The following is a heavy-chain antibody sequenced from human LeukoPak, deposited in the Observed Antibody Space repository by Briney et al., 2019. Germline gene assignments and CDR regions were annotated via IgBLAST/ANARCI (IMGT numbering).Heavy chain of an antibody. CDR2: ISPSGGST. D-gene: IGHD1-26*01. V-gene: IGHV1-46*01. Sequence: ASVKVSCKASGYSFTNFLLNWVRQAPGQRLEWMGVISPSGGSTTYAQNFQDRVTMTRDTSTSTVYMELSSLRSDDTAVYYCAREDPDGELLGYWGQGTLVTVSS. J-gene: IGHJ4*02. CDR3: AREDPDGELLGY. CDR1: GYSFTNFL.